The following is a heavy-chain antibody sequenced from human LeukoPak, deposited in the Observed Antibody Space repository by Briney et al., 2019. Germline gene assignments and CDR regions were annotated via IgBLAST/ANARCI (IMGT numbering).Heavy chain of an antibody. J-gene: IGHJ6*02. D-gene: IGHD2-2*01. CDR2: INHSGST. V-gene: IGHV4-34*01. Sequence: SETLSLTCAVYGGSFSGYYWSWIRQPPGKGLEWIGEINHSGSTNYNPSLKSRVTISVDTSKNQFSLKLSSVTAADTAVYYCAREDIVVVPAAKGRDYYYYGMDVWGQGTTVTVSS. CDR1: GGSFSGYY. CDR3: AREDIVVVPAAKGRDYYYYGMDV.